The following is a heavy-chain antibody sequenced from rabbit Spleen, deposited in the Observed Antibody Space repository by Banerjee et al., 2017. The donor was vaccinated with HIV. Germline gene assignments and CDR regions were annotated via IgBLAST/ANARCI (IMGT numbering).Heavy chain of an antibody. CDR1: GFSFSSNHY. D-gene: IGHD7-1*01. CDR3: ARDTGTSFSSYGMDL. V-gene: IGHV1S40*01. J-gene: IGHJ6*01. CDR2: IEGGSSAFS. Sequence: QSLEESGGDLVKPGASLTLTCTASGFSFSSNHYMCWVRQAPGKGLEWIACIEGGSSAFSYFASWAKGRFTISKTSSTTVTLQMTSLRVADTATYFCARDTGTSFSSYGMDLWVPGTLVTVS.